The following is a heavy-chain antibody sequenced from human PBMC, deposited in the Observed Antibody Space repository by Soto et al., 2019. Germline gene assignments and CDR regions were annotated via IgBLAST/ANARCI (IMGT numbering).Heavy chain of an antibody. CDR3: TTEWPVYYGSGSYYTHDY. J-gene: IGHJ4*02. CDR2: IKSKTDGGTT. Sequence: GGSLRLSCAASGFTFSNAWMNWVRQAPGKGLEWVGRIKSKTDGGTTDYAAPVKGRFTISRDDSKNTLYLQMNSLKTEDTAVYYCTTEWPVYYGSGSYYTHDYWGQGTLVTVSS. CDR1: GFTFSNAW. V-gene: IGHV3-15*07. D-gene: IGHD3-10*01.